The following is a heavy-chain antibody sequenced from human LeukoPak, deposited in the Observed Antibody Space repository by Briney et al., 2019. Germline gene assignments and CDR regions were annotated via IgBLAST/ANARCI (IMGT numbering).Heavy chain of an antibody. CDR3: AKDRRRRDSSSSYSSSWHGAWFDP. CDR1: GFTFSSYA. CDR2: ISGSGGST. Sequence: GGSLRLSCAASGFTFSSYAMSWVRQAPGKGLEWVSAISGSGGSTHYADSVKGRFTLSRDNSKNTLYLQMNSLRAEDTAVYYCAKDRRRRDSSSSYSSSWHGAWFDPWGQGTLVTVSS. V-gene: IGHV3-23*01. D-gene: IGHD6-13*01. J-gene: IGHJ5*02.